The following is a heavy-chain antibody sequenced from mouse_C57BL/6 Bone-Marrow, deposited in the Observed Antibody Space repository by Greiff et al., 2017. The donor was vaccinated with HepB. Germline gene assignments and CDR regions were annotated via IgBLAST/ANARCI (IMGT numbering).Heavy chain of an antibody. CDR3: AREGGDYDNYAMDD. CDR2: SRNKANDYTT. V-gene: IGHV7-1*01. D-gene: IGHD2-4*01. Sequence: EVKLVESGGGLVQSGRSLRLSCATSGFTFSDFYMEWVRQAPGKGLEWIAASRNKANDYTTEYSASVKGRFIVSRDTYQSILYLQRNALRAADTATYYCAREGGDYDNYAMDDWGQGTSVTVSS. CDR1: GFTFSDFY. J-gene: IGHJ4*01.